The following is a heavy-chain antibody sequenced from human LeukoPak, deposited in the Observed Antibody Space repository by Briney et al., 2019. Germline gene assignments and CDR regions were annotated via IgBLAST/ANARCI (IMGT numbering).Heavy chain of an antibody. J-gene: IGHJ4*02. D-gene: IGHD6-13*01. CDR1: GGSISSYY. CDR3: ARAVVRWVYDY. Sequence: SETLSLTCTVSGGSISSYYWNWIRQPPGKGLEWIGYIYNSGSTNYNPSLKSRVTISVDTSKNQFSLKLSSVTAADTAVYYCARAVVRWVYDYWGQGTLVTVSS. CDR2: IYNSGST. V-gene: IGHV4-59*01.